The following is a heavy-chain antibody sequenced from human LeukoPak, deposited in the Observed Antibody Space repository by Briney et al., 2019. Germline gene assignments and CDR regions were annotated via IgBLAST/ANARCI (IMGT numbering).Heavy chain of an antibody. CDR3: AKEMYSSGWNYFDY. V-gene: IGHV3-9*01. Sequence: GRSLRLSCAASGFTFDDYAMHWVRQAPGKGLEWVSGISWNSGSIGYADSVKGRFTISRDNAKNSLYLQMNSLRAEDTALYYCAKEMYSSGWNYFDYWGQGTLVTVSS. CDR2: ISWNSGSI. CDR1: GFTFDDYA. J-gene: IGHJ4*02. D-gene: IGHD6-19*01.